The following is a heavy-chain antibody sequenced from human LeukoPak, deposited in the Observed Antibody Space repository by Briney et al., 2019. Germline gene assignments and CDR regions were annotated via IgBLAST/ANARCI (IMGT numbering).Heavy chain of an antibody. Sequence: TGGSLRLSCAASGFTFSDYGMHWVRQAPGKGLDWVAFIRYDGSNKYYADSVKGRFTISRDNAENMLYLQMNSLRAEDTAVYYCARGGLFKYFFDYWGQGTPVTVSS. CDR3: ARGGLFKYFFDY. CDR2: IRYDGSNK. CDR1: GFTFSDYG. J-gene: IGHJ4*02. D-gene: IGHD2-15*01. V-gene: IGHV3-30*02.